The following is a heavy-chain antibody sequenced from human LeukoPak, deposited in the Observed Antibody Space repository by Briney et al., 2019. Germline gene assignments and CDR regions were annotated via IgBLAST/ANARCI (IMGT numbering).Heavy chain of an antibody. CDR2: ISGSGGST. CDR1: GFTFSSYA. Sequence: GGSLRLSCAASGFTFSSYAMSWVRQAPGKGLEWVSGISGSGGSTYYADSVKGRFTISRDNSKNTLYLQMNSLRAEDTAVYYCAKDIGSLISRTLDAWGQGTLVTVSS. CDR3: AKDIGSLISRTLDA. V-gene: IGHV3-23*01. J-gene: IGHJ4*02. D-gene: IGHD1-7*01.